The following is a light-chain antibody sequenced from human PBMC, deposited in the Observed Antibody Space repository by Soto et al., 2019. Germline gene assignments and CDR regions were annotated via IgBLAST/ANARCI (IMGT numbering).Light chain of an antibody. CDR3: SSYTSSSTLVV. J-gene: IGLJ2*01. V-gene: IGLV2-14*01. CDR2: DVC. CDR1: SSDVGGYNY. Sequence: QSALTQPASVSGSPGQSITISCTGTSSDVGGYNYVSWYQQHPGKAPKLMIYDVCNRPSGVSNRFSGSKSGNTASLTISGLQAEDEADYCCSSYTSSSTLVVFGVGTQLTVL.